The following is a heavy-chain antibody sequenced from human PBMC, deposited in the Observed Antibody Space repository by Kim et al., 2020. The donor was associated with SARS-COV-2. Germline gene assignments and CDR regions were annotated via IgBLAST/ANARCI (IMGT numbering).Heavy chain of an antibody. Sequence: NYAQKFQGRVTITADKSTSTAYMDLSSLRSQDTGVYYCAKDGVRGDAFDIWGQGTMVTVSS. V-gene: IGHV1-69*04. D-gene: IGHD3-10*01. J-gene: IGHJ3*02. CDR3: AKDGVRGDAFDI.